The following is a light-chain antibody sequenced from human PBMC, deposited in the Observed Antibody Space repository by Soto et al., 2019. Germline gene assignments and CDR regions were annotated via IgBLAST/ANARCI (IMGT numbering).Light chain of an antibody. Sequence: EIVLTQSPATLSLSPGERATLSCRASQSVSSYVAWYQQKPGQAPRLLIYDASNRATGIPARFSGSGSGTDFNLTISRLGPEDFAVYYCQQRGNWPLTFGQGTKVEIK. V-gene: IGKV3-11*01. CDR1: QSVSSY. J-gene: IGKJ1*01. CDR3: QQRGNWPLT. CDR2: DAS.